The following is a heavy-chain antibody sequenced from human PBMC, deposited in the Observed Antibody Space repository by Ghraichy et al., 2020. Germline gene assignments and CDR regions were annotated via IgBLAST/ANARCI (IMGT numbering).Heavy chain of an antibody. J-gene: IGHJ4*02. CDR3: ARASGEHDYGGNSKSLVDY. V-gene: IGHV3-30*04. Sequence: GESLNISCAASGFTFSSYAMHWVRQAPGKGLEWVAVISYDGSNKYYADSVKGRFTISRDNSKNTLYLQMNSLRAEDTAVYYCARASGEHDYGGNSKSLVDYWGQGTLVTVSS. CDR2: ISYDGSNK. D-gene: IGHD4-23*01. CDR1: GFTFSSYA.